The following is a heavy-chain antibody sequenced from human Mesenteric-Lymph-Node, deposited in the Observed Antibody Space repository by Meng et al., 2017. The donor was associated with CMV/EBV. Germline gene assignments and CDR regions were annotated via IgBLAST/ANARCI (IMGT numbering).Heavy chain of an antibody. CDR1: GFTFSSYA. V-gene: IGHV3-23*01. D-gene: IGHD3-3*01. Sequence: LSLTCAASGFTFSSYAMSWVRQAPGKGLEWVSTFSGSGGSTYYADSVEGRFTISRDNSKNTLYLQMNSLRAEDTAVYYCARGPPPRRFLEWLLIDYWGQGTLVTVSS. CDR2: FSGSGGST. CDR3: ARGPPPRRFLEWLLIDY. J-gene: IGHJ4*02.